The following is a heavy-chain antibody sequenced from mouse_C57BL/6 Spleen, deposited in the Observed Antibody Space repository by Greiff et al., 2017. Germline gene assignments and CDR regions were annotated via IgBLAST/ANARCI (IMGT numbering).Heavy chain of an antibody. J-gene: IGHJ2*01. CDR3: ARSTGTE. Sequence: QVKLKQPGAELVKPGASVKMSCKASGYTFTSYWITWVKQRPGQGLEWIGDIYPGSGSTNYTEKFKSKATLTVDTSSSTAYMQLSSLTSEYSAVYYCARSTGTEWGQGTTLTVSS. CDR2: IYPGSGST. D-gene: IGHD4-1*01. V-gene: IGHV1-55*01. CDR1: GYTFTSYW.